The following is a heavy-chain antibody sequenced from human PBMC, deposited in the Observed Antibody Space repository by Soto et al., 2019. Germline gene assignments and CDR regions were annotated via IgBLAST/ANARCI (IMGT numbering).Heavy chain of an antibody. J-gene: IGHJ6*02. CDR2: ISYDGSNK. V-gene: IGHV3-30-3*01. D-gene: IGHD2-15*01. CDR3: ARDLVVVAADYYYGMDV. CDR1: GFTFSSYA. Sequence: GGSLRLSCAASGFTFSSYAMHWVRQAPGKGLEWVAVISYDGSNKYYADSVKGRFTISRDNSKNTLYLQMNSLRAEDTAVYYCARDLVVVAADYYYGMDVWGQGTTVTVSS.